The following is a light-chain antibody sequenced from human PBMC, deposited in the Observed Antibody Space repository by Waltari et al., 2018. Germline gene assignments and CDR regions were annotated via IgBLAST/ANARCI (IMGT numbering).Light chain of an antibody. J-gene: IGLJ3*02. CDR3: CSYVGSHTNWV. CDR2: DIT. CDR1: SSDVGDYNF. Sequence: QSALTQPRSVSGSPGQSVTISCTGISSDVGDYNFVSWYQHHPGKAPKLIIHDITQRPSGVPARFSCSKSGNTASLTISGLQAEDEADYYCCSYVGSHTNWVFGGGTKLTVL. V-gene: IGLV2-11*01.